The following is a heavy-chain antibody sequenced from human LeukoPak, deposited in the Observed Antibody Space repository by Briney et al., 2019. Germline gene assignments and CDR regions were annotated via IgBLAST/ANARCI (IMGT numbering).Heavy chain of an antibody. CDR1: GGSISSGGYY. CDR3: ARRGELRLPHYYYYMDV. J-gene: IGHJ6*03. V-gene: IGHV4-31*03. CDR2: IYYSGST. Sequence: SETLSLTCTVSGGSISSGGYYWSWIRQNPGRGLEWIGYIYYSGSTYYNPSLKSRLTISVDTSKNQFSLKLSSVTAADTAVYYCARRGELRLPHYYYYMDVWGKGTTVTVSS. D-gene: IGHD3-3*01.